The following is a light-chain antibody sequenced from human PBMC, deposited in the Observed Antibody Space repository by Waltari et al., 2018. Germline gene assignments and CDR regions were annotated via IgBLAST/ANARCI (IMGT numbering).Light chain of an antibody. V-gene: IGKV3-20*01. J-gene: IGKJ2*01. Sequence: EIVLTQSPGTLSLSPGERATLSCRASQSVSSSYLTWYQQKPGQPPRLLIYGASSRATGTPDRFSGSGSGTDFTLTISRLEPEDFAVYYCQQYGGTFGQGTKLEIK. CDR2: GAS. CDR1: QSVSSSY. CDR3: QQYGGT.